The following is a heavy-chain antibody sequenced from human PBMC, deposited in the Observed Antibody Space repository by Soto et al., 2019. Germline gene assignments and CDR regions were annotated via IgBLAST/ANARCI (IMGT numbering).Heavy chain of an antibody. Sequence: QVQLVQSGAEVKKPGASVKVSCKASGYTFTSYGISWVRQAPGQGLEWMGWISAYNGNTNYAQKLQGRVTMTTDTXTXTXXMELRSLRSDDTAVYYCARDPCGGDCYSPSGYFDYWGQGTLVTVSS. J-gene: IGHJ4*02. CDR1: GYTFTSYG. CDR3: ARDPCGGDCYSPSGYFDY. V-gene: IGHV1-18*01. D-gene: IGHD2-21*02. CDR2: ISAYNGNT.